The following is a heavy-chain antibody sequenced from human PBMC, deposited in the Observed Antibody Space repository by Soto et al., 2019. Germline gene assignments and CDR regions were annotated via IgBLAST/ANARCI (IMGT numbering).Heavy chain of an antibody. V-gene: IGHV3-23*01. J-gene: IGHJ6*03. CDR1: GFTFSSYA. D-gene: IGHD6-13*01. Sequence: EVQLLESGGGLVQPGGSLRLSCAASGFTFSSYAMSWVRQAPGKGLEWVSAISGSGGSTYYADSVKGRFTISRDNSKHTLYLQMNSLRAEDTAVYYCAKSAAAAGTLSPYYYYYMDVWGKGTTVTVSS. CDR3: AKSAAAAGTLSPYYYYYMDV. CDR2: ISGSGGST.